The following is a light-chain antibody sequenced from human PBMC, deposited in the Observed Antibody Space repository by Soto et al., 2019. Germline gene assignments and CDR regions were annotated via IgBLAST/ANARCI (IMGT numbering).Light chain of an antibody. J-gene: IGKJ2*01. CDR1: QTIITS. CDR3: QQSYSTPYT. V-gene: IGKV1-39*01. CDR2: GAS. Sequence: DIQMTQSPSSLSASVGARVTITCRASQTIITSVNWYQHKPGKAPKLVIYGASSLQSGVPSRFSGSGSGADCTLTISSLLPEDCATYYFQQSYSTPYTFGQGTKLEIK.